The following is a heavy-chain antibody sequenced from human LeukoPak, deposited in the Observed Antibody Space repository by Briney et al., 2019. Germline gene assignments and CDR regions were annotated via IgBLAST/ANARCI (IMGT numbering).Heavy chain of an antibody. D-gene: IGHD3-10*01. V-gene: IGHV1-24*01. Sequence: ASVKVSSKVSGYTLTELSMHWVRQAPGKGLEWMGGFDPEDGETIYAQKFQGRVTMTADTSTDTAYMELSSLRSEDTAVYYCATVGSGSYFWFDPWGQRTLVTVSS. J-gene: IGHJ5*02. CDR3: ATVGSGSYFWFDP. CDR1: GYTLTELS. CDR2: FDPEDGET.